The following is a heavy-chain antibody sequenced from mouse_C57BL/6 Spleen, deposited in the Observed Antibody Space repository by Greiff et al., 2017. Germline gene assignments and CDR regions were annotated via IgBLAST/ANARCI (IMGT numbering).Heavy chain of an antibody. Sequence: QVQLKQSGAELVRPGTSVKVSCKASGYAFTNYLIEWVKQRPGQGLEWIGVINPGSGGTNYNEKFKGKATLTADKSSSTAYMQLSSLTSEDSAVYFCARGEDGSYFDYWGQGTTLTVSS. CDR2: INPGSGGT. V-gene: IGHV1-54*01. D-gene: IGHD1-1*01. CDR1: GYAFTNYL. CDR3: ARGEDGSYFDY. J-gene: IGHJ2*01.